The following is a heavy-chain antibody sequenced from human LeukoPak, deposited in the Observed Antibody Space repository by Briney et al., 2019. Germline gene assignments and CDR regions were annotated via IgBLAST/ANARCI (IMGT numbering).Heavy chain of an antibody. J-gene: IGHJ6*04. CDR2: IYSGRST. Sequence: PGWSLRVSCAASGLTVSSNYMSWVRQAPGKGLEGVSVIYSGRSTYYAESVKGRFTISRDNSKNTLYLQMKSLRAEDTAVYYCAREFEVAGLAMDVWGKDNRATVSS. CDR1: GLTVSSNY. D-gene: IGHD6-19*01. CDR3: AREFEVAGLAMDV. V-gene: IGHV3-53*01.